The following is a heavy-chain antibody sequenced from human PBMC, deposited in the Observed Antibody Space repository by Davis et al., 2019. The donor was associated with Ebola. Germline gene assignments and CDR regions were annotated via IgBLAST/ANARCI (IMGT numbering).Heavy chain of an antibody. Sequence: PSETLSLTCTVSGGSISSSSYYWGWIRQPPGKGLEWIGSIYHSGSTNYNPSLKSRVTISVDKSKNQFSLKLSSVTAADTAVYYCARRGVVPAAMGHWFDPWGQGTLVTVSS. CDR1: GGSISSSSYY. J-gene: IGHJ5*02. CDR2: IYHSGST. V-gene: IGHV4-39*07. D-gene: IGHD2-2*01. CDR3: ARRGVVPAAMGHWFDP.